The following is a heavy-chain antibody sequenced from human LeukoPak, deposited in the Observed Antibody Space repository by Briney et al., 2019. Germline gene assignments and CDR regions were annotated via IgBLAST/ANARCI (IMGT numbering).Heavy chain of an antibody. CDR1: GGSFSGYY. CDR3: ARGAMDPTSAFDI. V-gene: IGHV4-34*01. CDR2: INHSGST. J-gene: IGHJ3*02. Sequence: SETLSLTCAVYGGSFSGYYWSWIRQPPGKGLEWIGEINHSGSTNYNPSLKSRVTISVDTSKNQFSLKLSSVTAADTAVYYCARGAMDPTSAFDIWGQGTMVTVSS. D-gene: IGHD5-18*01.